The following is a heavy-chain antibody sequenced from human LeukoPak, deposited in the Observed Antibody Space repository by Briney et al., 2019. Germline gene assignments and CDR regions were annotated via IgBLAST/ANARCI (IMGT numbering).Heavy chain of an antibody. CDR3: ASREWEQYYYYYMDV. CDR2: IIPIFGTA. V-gene: IGHV1-69*01. Sequence: GSSVKVSCKASGGTFSSYAISWVRQAPGQGLEWMGGIIPIFGTANYAQKFQGRVTITAGESTSTAYMELSSLRSEDTAVYYCASREWEQYYYYYMDVWGKGTTVTVSS. CDR1: GGTFSSYA. J-gene: IGHJ6*03. D-gene: IGHD1-26*01.